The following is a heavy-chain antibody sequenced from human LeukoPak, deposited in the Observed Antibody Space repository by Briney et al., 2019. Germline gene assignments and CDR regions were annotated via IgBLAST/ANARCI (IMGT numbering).Heavy chain of an antibody. CDR1: RFAPSVFA. CDR2: ISGSGGST. CDR3: AKALVGATTTTSFDY. J-gene: IGHJ4*02. D-gene: IGHD1-26*01. V-gene: IGHV3-23*01. Sequence: SLSPALSRFAPSVFAMSGVPEAPGKGVEGGSGISGSGGSTYYADSVKGRFTISRDNSKNTLYLLMNSLRAEDRAEYYGAKALVGATTTTSFDYWGQGTLVTVSS.